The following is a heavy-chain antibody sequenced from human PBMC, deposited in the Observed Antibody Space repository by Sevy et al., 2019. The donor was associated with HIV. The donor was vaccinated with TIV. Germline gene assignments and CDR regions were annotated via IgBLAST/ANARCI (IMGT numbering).Heavy chain of an antibody. CDR2: IIGIGGST. CDR3: AKRGGRRVFDAFDI. Sequence: GGSLRLSCAASGFTFSSYAMSWVRQAPGKGLEWVSAIIGIGGSTYYADSVKGRFTISGDISKNKLYLQMNSLRAVDSGVYYLAKRGGRRVFDAFDILGQWTMVTVSS. D-gene: IGHD3-10*01. CDR1: GFTFSSYA. J-gene: IGHJ3*02. V-gene: IGHV3-23*01.